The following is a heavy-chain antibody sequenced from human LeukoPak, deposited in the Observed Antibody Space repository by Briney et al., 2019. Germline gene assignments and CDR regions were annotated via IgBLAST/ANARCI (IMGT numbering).Heavy chain of an antibody. CDR3: ARSQATAMVSDY. J-gene: IGHJ4*02. Sequence: PSETLSLTCTDSGGSLNSSSYYWGWIRQPPGKGLEWIGSIYYSGRTYYNPSLKSRVTISVDTSKNQFSLKLSSVTAADTAVYFCARSQATAMVSDYWGQGTLVTVSS. CDR1: GGSLNSSSYY. V-gene: IGHV4-39*01. CDR2: IYYSGRT. D-gene: IGHD2-2*01.